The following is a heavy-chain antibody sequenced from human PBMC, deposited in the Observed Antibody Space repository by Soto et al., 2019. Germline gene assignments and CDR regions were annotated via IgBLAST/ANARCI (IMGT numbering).Heavy chain of an antibody. CDR1: GFTFSDNY. Sequence: EVQLVESGGGLVQPGGSQRLSCVASGFTFSDNYMDWVRQAPGKGLEWVGRIRNKDNSYTTDYAASVKGRFTISRDDSKDSLYLQMNSLKTEDTAIYCCARDSGKGAYFDYWGHGTLATVSS. V-gene: IGHV3-72*01. J-gene: IGHJ4*01. CDR2: IRNKDNSYTT. CDR3: ARDSGKGAYFDY. D-gene: IGHD1-26*01.